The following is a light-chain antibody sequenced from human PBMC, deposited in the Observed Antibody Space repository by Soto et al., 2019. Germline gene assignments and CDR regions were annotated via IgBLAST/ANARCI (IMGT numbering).Light chain of an antibody. CDR3: QQYNNWPLT. V-gene: IGKV3D-15*01. Sequence: RVMTQSPATLSVSPCEIATLSCRSSQSVSSRYLAWYQQKPGQAPRLLINGASTRATGIPARFSGSGSGTEFTLTISSLQPEDFALYYCQQYNNWPLTFGGGTKVDIK. CDR2: GAS. CDR1: QSVSSRY. J-gene: IGKJ4*01.